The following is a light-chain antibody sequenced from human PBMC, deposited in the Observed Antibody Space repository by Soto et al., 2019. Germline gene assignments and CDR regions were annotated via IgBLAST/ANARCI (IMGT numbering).Light chain of an antibody. V-gene: IGKV1-5*03. CDR2: KAS. CDR1: QTISSW. Sequence: DIHMTPSPSTLSGSVGDRVTITCRASQTISSWLALYQQKPGKAPKLLIYKASTLKSGDPSRFSGSGSGTEFTLTISSLQPDDFATYYRQHYNSYSEAFGQGTKVEL. CDR3: QHYNSYSEA. J-gene: IGKJ1*01.